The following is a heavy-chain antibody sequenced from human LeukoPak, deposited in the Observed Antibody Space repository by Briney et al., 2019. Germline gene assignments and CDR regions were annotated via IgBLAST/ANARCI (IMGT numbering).Heavy chain of an antibody. CDR2: IRYDGSNK. CDR3: ARGTWSGYGVYFDY. D-gene: IGHD3-3*01. J-gene: IGHJ4*02. Sequence: GGSLRLSCAASGFTFSSYGMHWVRQAPGKGLEWVAFIRYDGSNKYYADSVKGRFTISRDNSKNTLYLQMNSLRAEDTALYYCARGTWSGYGVYFDYWGQGTLVTVSS. V-gene: IGHV3-30*02. CDR1: GFTFSSYG.